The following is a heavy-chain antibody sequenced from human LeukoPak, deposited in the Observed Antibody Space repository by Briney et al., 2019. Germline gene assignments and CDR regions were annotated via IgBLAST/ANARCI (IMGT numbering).Heavy chain of an antibody. J-gene: IGHJ4*02. D-gene: IGHD2-21*02. V-gene: IGHV4-39*01. CDR3: ASLVVVVVTASEIDY. Sequence: SETLSLTCSVSGVSVSSSSYYWGWVRQPPGKGLEWIGSFHYSGSTYYNPSLKSRVTISGDTSKNQFSLKLRSVTAADTAVYYCASLVVVVVTASEIDYWGQGTLVTVSS. CDR1: GVSVSSSSYY. CDR2: FHYSGST.